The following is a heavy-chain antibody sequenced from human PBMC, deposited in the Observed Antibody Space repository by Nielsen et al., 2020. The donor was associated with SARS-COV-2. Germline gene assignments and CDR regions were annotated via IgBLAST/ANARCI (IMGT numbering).Heavy chain of an antibody. Sequence: GGSLRLSCAASGFTFSSYGMHWVRQAPGKGLEWVAVIWYDGSNKYYADSVKGRFTISRDNSKNTLYLQMNSLRAEDTAVYYCARETRIVVVESGAFDIWGQGTMVTVSS. J-gene: IGHJ3*02. CDR2: IWYDGSNK. CDR1: GFTFSSYG. D-gene: IGHD3-22*01. CDR3: ARETRIVVVESGAFDI. V-gene: IGHV3-33*01.